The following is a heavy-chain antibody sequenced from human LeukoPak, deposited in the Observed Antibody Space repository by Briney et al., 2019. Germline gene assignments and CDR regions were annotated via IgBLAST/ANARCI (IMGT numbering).Heavy chain of an antibody. Sequence: SETLSLTCTVSGGSISSYYWSWIRQPPGKGLEWIGYIYTSGSTNYNPSLKSRVTISVDTSKNQFSLKLSSVTAADTAVYYCARSLLYYFDYWGQGTLVTVSS. CDR3: ARSLLYYFDY. CDR1: GGSISSYY. J-gene: IGHJ4*02. CDR2: IYTSGST. V-gene: IGHV4-4*09.